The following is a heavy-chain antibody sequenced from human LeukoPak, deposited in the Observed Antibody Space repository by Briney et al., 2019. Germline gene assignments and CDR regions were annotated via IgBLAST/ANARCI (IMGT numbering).Heavy chain of an antibody. CDR3: ARWGSSRTSCFSYSCWYMDV. D-gene: IGHD2-2*01. CDR1: GYTFTNFG. V-gene: IGHV1-18*01. J-gene: IGHJ6*03. Sequence: ASVKVSCKASGYTFTNFGVAWVRQAPGQGLEWVGWISANTGNRNYAQKFQDRVTMTTDTSTNTAYMELRSLRSDDTAVYYCARWGSSRTSCFSYSCWYMDVWGEGTTVTVSS. CDR2: ISANTGNR.